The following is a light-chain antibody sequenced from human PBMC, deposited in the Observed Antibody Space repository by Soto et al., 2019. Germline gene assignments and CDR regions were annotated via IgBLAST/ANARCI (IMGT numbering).Light chain of an antibody. J-gene: IGLJ1*01. CDR1: SSDVGGYNY. CDR2: EVS. CDR3: SSYAGSNIV. Sequence: QSVLTHPPSASRAPGQAVTISLPRTSSDVGGYNYVSWYQQHPGKAPKLMIYEVSKRPSGVPDRFSGSKSGNTASLTVSGLQAEDEADYYCSSYAGSNIVFGTGTKVTVL. V-gene: IGLV2-8*01.